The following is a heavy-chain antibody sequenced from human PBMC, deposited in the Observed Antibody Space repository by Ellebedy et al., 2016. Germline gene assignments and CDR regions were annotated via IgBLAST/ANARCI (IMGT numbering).Heavy chain of an antibody. V-gene: IGHV3-48*04. J-gene: IGHJ4*02. D-gene: IGHD6-13*01. CDR1: GFPFSTYA. CDR2: ISSRSSPI. CDR3: ARDQQVASTADY. Sequence: GESLKISXTASGFPFSTYAMNWIRQAPGKRPEWVSFISSRSSPIFYADSVKGRFTISRDNAKNSLFLQMDSLRVEDTAIYYCARDQQVASTADYWGQGTLVTVSS.